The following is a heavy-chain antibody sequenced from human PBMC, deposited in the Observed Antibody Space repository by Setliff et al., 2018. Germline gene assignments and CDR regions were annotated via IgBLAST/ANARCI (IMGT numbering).Heavy chain of an antibody. Sequence: ASVKVSCKTSGDTFNNYAITWVRQAPGQGPKWMGGIIPDNGKTEYSEEFQDRVTFTTDTSATTAYMDLRSLRPDDMAVYYCARGYCDGIGCPAPLYYFDSWGRGTLVTVSS. CDR1: GDTFNNYA. D-gene: IGHD2-21*01. CDR3: ARGYCDGIGCPAPLYYFDS. CDR2: IIPDNGKT. J-gene: IGHJ4*01. V-gene: IGHV1-3*03.